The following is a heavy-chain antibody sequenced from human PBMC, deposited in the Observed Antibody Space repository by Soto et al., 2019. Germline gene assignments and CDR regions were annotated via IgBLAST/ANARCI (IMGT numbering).Heavy chain of an antibody. CDR1: GCSISSYD. Sequence: SETLSLTCPVSGCSISSYDWSWIRQPPGKGLEWIAYISYSGRTNYNPSLKSRVTISVDTSKNQFSLKLSSVTAADTAVYYCAATDYSSNVFDSWGQGTLVTVSS. J-gene: IGHJ4*02. CDR3: AATDYSSNVFDS. V-gene: IGHV4-59*01. D-gene: IGHD4-4*01. CDR2: ISYSGRT.